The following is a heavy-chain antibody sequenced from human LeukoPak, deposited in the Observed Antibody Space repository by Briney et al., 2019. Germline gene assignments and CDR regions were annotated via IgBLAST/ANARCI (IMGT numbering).Heavy chain of an antibody. CDR2: ISSSNSYI. J-gene: IGHJ4*02. D-gene: IGHD6-19*01. Sequence: AGSLRLSCAASGFTFSSYSMNWVPQAPGKGLEWVSSISSSNSYIYNAASVKGRFTISRDNAKNSLYLQMNSLRAEDTAVYYCARDQGLLVVAGRFGYWGQGTLVTVSS. CDR3: ARDQGLLVVAGRFGY. V-gene: IGHV3-21*01. CDR1: GFTFSSYS.